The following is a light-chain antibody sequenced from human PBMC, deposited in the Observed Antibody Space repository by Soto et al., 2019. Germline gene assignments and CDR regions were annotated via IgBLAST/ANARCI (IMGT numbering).Light chain of an antibody. V-gene: IGKV1-39*01. Sequence: DIQVTQSPSSLSASVGDRVTITCRASQTIRIDLNWYQQKPGKAPNLLIYAASSLQSGVPSRFSGSGSGTDFTLNISSLQPEDCATYYCQQSYNTPYTFGQGTKLDIK. CDR3: QQSYNTPYT. CDR2: AAS. J-gene: IGKJ2*01. CDR1: QTIRID.